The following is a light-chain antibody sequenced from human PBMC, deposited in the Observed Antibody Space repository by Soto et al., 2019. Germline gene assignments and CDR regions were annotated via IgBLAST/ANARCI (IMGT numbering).Light chain of an antibody. V-gene: IGLV1-44*01. J-gene: IGLJ1*01. Sequence: QSVLTQPPSASGTPGQRVTISCSGRSSNIGSNIVNWYQQLPGTAPKLLIYSNNQRPSGVPDRFSGSKSGTSASLAISGLQSEDEADYYCAARDDSLNGYVFGTGTKLTVL. CDR1: SSNIGSNI. CDR3: AARDDSLNGYV. CDR2: SNN.